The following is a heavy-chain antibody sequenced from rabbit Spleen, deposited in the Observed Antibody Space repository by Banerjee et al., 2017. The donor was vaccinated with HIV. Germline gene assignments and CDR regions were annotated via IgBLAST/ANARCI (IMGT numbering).Heavy chain of an antibody. V-gene: IGHV1S40*01. CDR3: AREVYHILGL. Sequence: QSLEESGGDLVKPGASLTLTCKASGFDFSSYGVSWVRQAPGKGLEWIAYIAGSSSGFTYSATWAKGRFTISKTSSTTVTLQMTSLTVADTATYFCAREVYHILGLWGQGTLVTVS. D-gene: IGHD1-1*01. CDR1: GFDFSSYG. J-gene: IGHJ4*01. CDR2: IAGSSSGFT.